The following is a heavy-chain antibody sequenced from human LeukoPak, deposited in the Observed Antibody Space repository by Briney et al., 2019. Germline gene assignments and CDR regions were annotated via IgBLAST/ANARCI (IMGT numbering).Heavy chain of an antibody. V-gene: IGHV3-21*01. CDR2: ISSSSSYI. CDR1: GSTFSSYS. CDR3: ARRYCSSTSCYNFDY. Sequence: GGSLRLSCAASGSTFSSYSMNWVRQAPGKGLEWVSSISSSSSYIYYADSVKGRFTISRDNAKNSLYLQMNSLRAEDTAVYYCARRYCSSTSCYNFDYWGQGTLVTVSS. J-gene: IGHJ4*02. D-gene: IGHD2-2*02.